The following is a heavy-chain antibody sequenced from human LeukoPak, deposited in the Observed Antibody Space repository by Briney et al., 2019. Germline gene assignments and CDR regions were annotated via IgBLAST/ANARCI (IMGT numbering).Heavy chain of an antibody. J-gene: IGHJ4*02. V-gene: IGHV1-46*03. CDR2: INPSGGST. CDR3: AREDYDSSGYPNLGYYFDY. D-gene: IGHD3-22*01. CDR1: GYTFTGYY. Sequence: VKVSCKASGYTFTGYYMHWVRQAPGQGLEWMGIINPSGGSTSYAQKFQGRVTMTRDTSTSTVYMELSSLRSEDTAVYYCAREDYDSSGYPNLGYYFDYWGQGTLVTVSS.